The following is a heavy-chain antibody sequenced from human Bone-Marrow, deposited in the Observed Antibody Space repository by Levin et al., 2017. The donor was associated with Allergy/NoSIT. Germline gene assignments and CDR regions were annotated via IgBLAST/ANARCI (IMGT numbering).Heavy chain of an antibody. Sequence: LSLTCAASGFTFRSYWMSWVRQAPGKGLEWVANIKQDGSEKYYVDSVKGRFTISRDNAKNSLYLQMNSLRAEDTAVYYCARDRGSISYGSGSYQFDYWGQGTLVTVSS. CDR3: ARDRGSISYGSGSYQFDY. CDR1: GFTFRSYW. V-gene: IGHV3-7*01. J-gene: IGHJ4*02. D-gene: IGHD3-10*01. CDR2: IKQDGSEK.